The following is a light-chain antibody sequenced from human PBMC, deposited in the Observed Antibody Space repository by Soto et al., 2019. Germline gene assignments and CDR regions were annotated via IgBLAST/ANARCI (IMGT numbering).Light chain of an antibody. V-gene: IGLV2-11*01. CDR2: DVT. J-gene: IGLJ2*01. CDR3: CSYAGSSSFRVL. CDR1: NSDVGTYNY. Sequence: QSALTQPRSVSGSPGQSVTISCTGTNSDVGTYNYVSWYQQHPGKAPKLIIYDVTKRPSGVPDRLSGSKSGSTASLIISGLQAADEAEYYCCCCSYAGSSSFRVLFGGGTKVTVL.